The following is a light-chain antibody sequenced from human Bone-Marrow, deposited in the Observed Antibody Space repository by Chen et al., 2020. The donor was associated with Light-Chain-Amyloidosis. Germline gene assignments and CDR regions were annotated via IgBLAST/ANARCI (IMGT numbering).Light chain of an antibody. CDR3: QGVGSRSDQVF. V-gene: IGLV3-21*02. CDR2: DDA. J-gene: IGLJ2*01. Sequence: SYVLTQPPSLSVAPGQTARITCGGNNIGREGVHWYQQKPGQAPVLVVYDDADRPSGNPQAFPGSNPGNPANLTVNRGGAGEEAGYFRQGVGSRSDQVFVGGGTKLTVL. CDR1: NIGREG.